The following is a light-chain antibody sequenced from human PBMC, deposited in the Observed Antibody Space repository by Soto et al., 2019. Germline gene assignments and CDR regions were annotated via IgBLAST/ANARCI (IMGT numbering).Light chain of an antibody. CDR1: NIGSKS. V-gene: IGLV3-21*02. CDR2: DDT. CDR3: QVWDGRSFQGV. Sequence: SYELPQPPSVSVAPGQTASIACGGDNIGSKSVNWYQQRPGQAPVVVVYDDTDRPAGIPERFSGSNSGNTATLTISRVEAGDEADYYCQVWDGRSFQGVFGPGTKVTVL. J-gene: IGLJ1*01.